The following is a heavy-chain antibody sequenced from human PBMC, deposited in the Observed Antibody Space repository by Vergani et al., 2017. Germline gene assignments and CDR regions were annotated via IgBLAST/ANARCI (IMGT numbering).Heavy chain of an antibody. CDR2: ISSSGSGGST. J-gene: IGHJ6*03. CDR3: AKGEGRTYYYYYMDV. V-gene: IGHV3-23*04. CDR1: GFTFSSYE. D-gene: IGHD3/OR15-3a*01. Sequence: EVQLVESGGGLVQPGGSLRLSCAASGFTFSSYEMNWVRQPPGKGLEWVSYISSSGSGGSTYYADSVKGRFTIYRDNSKNTLYLQMNSLRAEDTAVYYCAKGEGRTYYYYYMDVWGKGTTVTVSS.